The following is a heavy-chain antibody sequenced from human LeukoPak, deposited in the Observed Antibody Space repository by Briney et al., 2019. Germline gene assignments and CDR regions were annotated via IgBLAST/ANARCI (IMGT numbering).Heavy chain of an antibody. CDR3: ARGARGSGTASDY. J-gene: IGHJ4*02. V-gene: IGHV3-7*01. D-gene: IGHD3-10*01. CDR1: GFTFSSYW. CDR2: IKQDGSEK. Sequence: GGSLRLSCAASGFTFSSYWMSWVRQAPGKGLEWVANIKQDGSEKYYVDSVKGRFTISRDNAKNTLHLQMNSLRAEDTAVYYCARGARGSGTASDYWGQGTLVTVSS.